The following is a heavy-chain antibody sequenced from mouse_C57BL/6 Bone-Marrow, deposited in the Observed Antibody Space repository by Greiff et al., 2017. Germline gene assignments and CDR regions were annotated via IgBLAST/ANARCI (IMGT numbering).Heavy chain of an antibody. CDR3: AGGDYGYAMDY. V-gene: IGHV1-64*01. Sequence: QVQLQQPGAELVKPGASVKLSCKASGYAFTSYWMHWVKQRPGQGLEWIGMIHPNSGSTNYNEKFKSKATLTADKSSSTAYMQLSSLTSADSAVXYCAGGDYGYAMDYWGQGTSVTVSS. CDR1: GYAFTSYW. J-gene: IGHJ4*01. CDR2: IHPNSGST. D-gene: IGHD1-1*01.